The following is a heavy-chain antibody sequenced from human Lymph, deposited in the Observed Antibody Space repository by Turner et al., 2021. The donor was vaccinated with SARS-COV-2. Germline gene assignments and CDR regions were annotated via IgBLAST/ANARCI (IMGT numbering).Heavy chain of an antibody. V-gene: IGHV3-21*01. D-gene: IGHD3-22*01. CDR3: ARERYDSSGSESYYFDY. J-gene: IGHJ4*02. CDR2: ISSSSSYI. Sequence: EVQLVESGGGLVKPGGSLRLSCAASGFTFSSYTMNWVRQAPGKGLECVSSISSSSSYIYYADSVKGRFTISRDNAKNSLYLQMNSLRAEDTAVYYCARERYDSSGSESYYFDYWGQGTLVTVSS. CDR1: GFTFSSYT.